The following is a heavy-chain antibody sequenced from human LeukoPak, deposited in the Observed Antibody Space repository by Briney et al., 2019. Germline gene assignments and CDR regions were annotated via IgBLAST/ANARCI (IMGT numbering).Heavy chain of an antibody. CDR3: ARRGYYYDSSEYDWFDP. CDR2: INPSGGST. Sequence: GASVKVSCKASGYTFTSYYMHWVRQAPGQGLEWMGIINPSGGSTTYAQKFQGRVTMTRDTSTSTVYMELSSLRSGDTAVYYCARRGYYYDSSEYDWFDPWGQGTLVTVSS. J-gene: IGHJ5*02. CDR1: GYTFTSYY. V-gene: IGHV1-46*01. D-gene: IGHD3-22*01.